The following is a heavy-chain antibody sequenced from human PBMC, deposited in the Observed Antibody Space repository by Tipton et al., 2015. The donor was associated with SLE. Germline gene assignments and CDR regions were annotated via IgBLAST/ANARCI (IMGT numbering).Heavy chain of an antibody. V-gene: IGHV4-39*07. CDR2: IYYSGST. CDR3: ASVNYGGY. CDR1: GGSISSSSYY. D-gene: IGHD1-7*01. J-gene: IGHJ4*02. Sequence: LSLTCTVSGGSISSSSYYWGWIRQPPGKGLEWIGSIYYSGSTYYNPSLKSRVTISVDTSKNQFSLKLSSVTAADTAVYYCASVNYGGYWGQGTLVTVSS.